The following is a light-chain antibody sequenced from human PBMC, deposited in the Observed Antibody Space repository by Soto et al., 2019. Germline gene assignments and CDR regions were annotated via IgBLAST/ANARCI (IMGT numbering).Light chain of an antibody. Sequence: SVLTQPSSVSGSPGQSITISCTGTSSDVGGYNSVSWYQHHPGKAPKLILYDVGDRPSGVFYRFSGSKSGNTASLTISGLQALDGVVYYCSAYKSGSTNVFGTGTKVTAL. CDR1: SSDVGGYNS. V-gene: IGLV2-14*03. CDR3: SAYKSGSTNV. CDR2: DVG. J-gene: IGLJ1*01.